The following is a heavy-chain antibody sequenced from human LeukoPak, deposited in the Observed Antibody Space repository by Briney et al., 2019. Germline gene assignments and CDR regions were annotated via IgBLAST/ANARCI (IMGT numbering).Heavy chain of an antibody. J-gene: IGHJ4*02. D-gene: IGHD5-12*01. V-gene: IGHV3-30*04. CDR2: ISYDGSNK. CDR3: ARAPKLRGYSGYCDY. CDR1: GFTFSSYA. Sequence: PGGSLRLSCAASGFTFSSYAMHWVRQAPGKGLEWVAVISYDGSNKYYADSVKGRFTISRDNSKNTLYLQMNSLRAEDTAVYYCARAPKLRGYSGYCDYWGQGTLVTVSS.